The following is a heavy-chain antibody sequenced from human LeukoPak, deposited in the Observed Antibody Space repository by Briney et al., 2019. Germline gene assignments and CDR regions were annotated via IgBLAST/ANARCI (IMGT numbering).Heavy chain of an antibody. CDR1: GYNLTGYY. CDR3: ARDFSSGWYAKDVVDI. Sequence: ASVKVSCKASGYNLTGYYMHWVRQAPGQVLGWMGRINPNSGSTKYAQKFRGRVTMTRDTSISTAYMELSRLRSDDTAVYYCARDFSSGWYAKDVVDIWGQGTMVTVSS. J-gene: IGHJ3*02. V-gene: IGHV1-2*06. D-gene: IGHD6-19*01. CDR2: INPNSGST.